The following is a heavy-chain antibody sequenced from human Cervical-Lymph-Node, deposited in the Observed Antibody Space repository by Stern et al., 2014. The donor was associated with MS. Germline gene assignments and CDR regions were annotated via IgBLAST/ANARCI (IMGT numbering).Heavy chain of an antibody. Sequence: QVQLVQSGAEVKKPGASVKVSCKASGGTFSSFAISWVRQAPGQGLEWLGGIILLFGTANYAQSFQGRVTFSADESTSTAYMELSSLRSDDTAVYYCTRHQEGIAANWGQGTLVTVSS. J-gene: IGHJ4*02. D-gene: IGHD6-13*01. CDR2: IILLFGTA. CDR1: GGTFSSFA. V-gene: IGHV1-69*01. CDR3: TRHQEGIAAN.